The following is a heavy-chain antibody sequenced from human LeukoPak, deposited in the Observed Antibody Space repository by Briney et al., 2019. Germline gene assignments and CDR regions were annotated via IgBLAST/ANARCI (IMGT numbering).Heavy chain of an antibody. CDR3: ARARHYGSGSYSPCFGY. J-gene: IGHJ4*02. Sequence: GGSLRLSCAASGFPFSTYAMYWVRQAPGKGLEWVAAMSYDGGNEYYADSVKGRFTISRDNSKNTLHLQMDSLRAEDMAVYYCARARHYGSGSYSPCFGYWGQGNLVTVS. CDR1: GFPFSTYA. V-gene: IGHV3-30-3*01. CDR2: MSYDGGNE. D-gene: IGHD3-10*01.